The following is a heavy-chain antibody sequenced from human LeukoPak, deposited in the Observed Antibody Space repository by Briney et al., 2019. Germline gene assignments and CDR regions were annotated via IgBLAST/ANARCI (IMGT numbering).Heavy chain of an antibody. D-gene: IGHD3-22*01. Sequence: GESLRLSCGASGFTFSSYSINWVRQAPGKGLEWVSGISWNSGSIGYADSVKGRFTISRDNAKNSLYLQMNSLRAEDTALYYCAKAPQFYDSSGYDGYYFDYWGQGTLVTVSS. CDR3: AKAPQFYDSSGYDGYYFDY. CDR2: ISWNSGSI. V-gene: IGHV3-9*01. J-gene: IGHJ4*02. CDR1: GFTFSSYS.